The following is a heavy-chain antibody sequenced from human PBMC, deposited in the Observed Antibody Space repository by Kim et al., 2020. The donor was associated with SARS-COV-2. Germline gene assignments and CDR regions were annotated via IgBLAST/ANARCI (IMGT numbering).Heavy chain of an antibody. CDR1: GFTFSSYA. CDR2: ISGSGGST. J-gene: IGHJ4*01. V-gene: IGHV3-23*01. CDR3: ARDAPLDSYCSGSSCYSLVEDY. D-gene: IGHD2-15*01. Sequence: GGSLRLSCAASGFTFSSYAMSWVRQAPGKGLEWVSAISGSGGSTYYAASVKGRSTFASDNYKNTLHMQMNSLRADDTAVYYCARDAPLDSYCSGSSCYSLVEDYWGQGTLVTVSS.